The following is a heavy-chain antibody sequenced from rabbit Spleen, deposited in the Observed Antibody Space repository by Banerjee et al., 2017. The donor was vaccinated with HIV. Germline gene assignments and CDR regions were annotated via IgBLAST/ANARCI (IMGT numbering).Heavy chain of an antibody. CDR3: ARDGAGGSYFAL. J-gene: IGHJ6*01. CDR2: IYTGSSGST. CDR1: GVSFSANSY. D-gene: IGHD8-1*01. V-gene: IGHV1S40*01. Sequence: QSLEESGGDLVKPGASLTLTCIASGVSFSANSYMCWVRQAPGKGLEWIACIYTGSSGSTHYASWAKGRFTISKTSSTTVTLQMTSLTAADTATYFCARDGAGGSYFALWGPGTLVTVS.